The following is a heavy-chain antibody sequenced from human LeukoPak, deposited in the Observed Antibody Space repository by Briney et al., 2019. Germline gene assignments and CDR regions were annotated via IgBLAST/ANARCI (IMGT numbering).Heavy chain of an antibody. CDR3: ARDDPREVSGDAFDI. CDR2: ISAYNGNT. Sequence: ASVKVSCKTSGYTFTTYGISWLRQAPGQGLEWMGWISAYNGNTNYAQKLQGRVTMTTDTSTSTAYMELRSLRSDDTAVYYCARDDPREVSGDAFDIWGQGTMVTVSS. CDR1: GYTFTTYG. V-gene: IGHV1-18*01. J-gene: IGHJ3*02. D-gene: IGHD1-26*01.